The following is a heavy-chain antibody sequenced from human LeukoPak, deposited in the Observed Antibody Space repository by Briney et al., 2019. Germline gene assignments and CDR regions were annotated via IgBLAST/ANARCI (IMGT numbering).Heavy chain of an antibody. CDR2: ISYDGSNK. D-gene: IGHD4-17*01. CDR1: GFTFSSYG. Sequence: GGSLRLSCAASGFTFSSYGMHWVRQAPGKGLEWVAVISYDGSNKYYADSVKGRFTISRDNSKNTLYLQVNSLRAEDTAVYYCAKDQGYGDQVLDYWGQGTLVTVSS. V-gene: IGHV3-30*18. CDR3: AKDQGYGDQVLDY. J-gene: IGHJ4*02.